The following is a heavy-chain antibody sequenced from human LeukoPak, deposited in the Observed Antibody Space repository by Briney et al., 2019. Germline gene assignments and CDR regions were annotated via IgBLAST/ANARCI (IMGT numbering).Heavy chain of an antibody. D-gene: IGHD3-3*01. V-gene: IGHV4-39*07. CDR1: GGSISSSSYY. Sequence: SETLSLTCAVSGGSISSSSYYRGWIRQPPGKGLEWIGEINHSGGTNYNPSLKSRVTISVDTSKNQFSLKLSSVTAADTAVYYCARALYDFWSGYYTVIAHYFDYWGQGTLVTVSS. CDR2: INHSGGT. J-gene: IGHJ4*02. CDR3: ARALYDFWSGYYTVIAHYFDY.